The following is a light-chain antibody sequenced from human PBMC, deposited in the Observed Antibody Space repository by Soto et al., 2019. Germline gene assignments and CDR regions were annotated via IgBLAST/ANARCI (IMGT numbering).Light chain of an antibody. CDR2: VAS. CDR1: QSINTY. Sequence: IQMTQSPSSLSASVGDRVTITCRASQSINTYLNWYQHKPGKAPKVLIYVASNLQSGVPSRFSGGGSGTDVSLTISSLQPEDFASYYCQQTYRAPLTFGGGTIVEIK. CDR3: QQTYRAPLT. J-gene: IGKJ4*01. V-gene: IGKV1-39*01.